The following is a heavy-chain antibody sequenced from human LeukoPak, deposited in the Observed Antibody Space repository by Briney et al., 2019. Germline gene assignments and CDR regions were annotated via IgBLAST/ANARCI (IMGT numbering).Heavy chain of an antibody. V-gene: IGHV3-30*03. J-gene: IGHJ4*02. CDR1: GFTFSSYG. D-gene: IGHD2-8*02. Sequence: PGGSLRLSCAASGFTFSSYGMHWVRQAPGKGLEWVAVISYDGSNKYYADSVKGRFTISRDNSKNTLYLQMNSLRAEDTAVYYCARGTGALAWGGVFDYWGQGTLVTVSS. CDR2: ISYDGSNK. CDR3: ARGTGALAWGGVFDY.